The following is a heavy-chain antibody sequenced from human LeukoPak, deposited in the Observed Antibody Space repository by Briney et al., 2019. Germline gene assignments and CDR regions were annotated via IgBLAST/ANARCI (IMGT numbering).Heavy chain of an antibody. J-gene: IGHJ6*02. V-gene: IGHV1-8*01. CDR1: GYTFTSYD. Sequence: GASVKVSCKASGYTFTSYDINWVRQATGQGLEWMGWMNPNSGNTGYAQKFQGRVTMTRNTSISTAYMELSSLRSEDTAVYYCAKARSSGWYSPACMDVWGQGTTVTVSS. CDR3: AKARSSGWYSPACMDV. D-gene: IGHD6-19*01. CDR2: MNPNSGNT.